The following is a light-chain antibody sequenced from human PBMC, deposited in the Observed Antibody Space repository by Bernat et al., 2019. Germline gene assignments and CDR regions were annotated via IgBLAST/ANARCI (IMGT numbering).Light chain of an antibody. V-gene: IGKV1-16*01. CDR2: FAS. Sequence: TITFRSSQDIYTYLAWYQHKPSQAPKPLIYFASNLESGVPSRFSGSGSGQEFTLTISSMQSEDFSMYYCKEYNSDISLGGGTK. CDR1: QDIYTY. CDR3: KEYNSDIS. J-gene: IGKJ4*01.